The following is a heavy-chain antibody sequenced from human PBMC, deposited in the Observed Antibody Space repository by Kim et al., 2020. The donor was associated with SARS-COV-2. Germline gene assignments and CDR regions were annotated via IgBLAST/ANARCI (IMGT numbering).Heavy chain of an antibody. CDR1: GFTFSSYY. CDR3: ARDIGVISGFDY. Sequence: GGSLRLSCAASGFTFSSYYMNWVRQVPGKGLEWVASITSTSSTYYADSVKGRLTISRDNAENSLFLQMDSLRDEDTAVYYCARDIGVISGFDYWGQGTLVTVSS. V-gene: IGHV3-21*01. J-gene: IGHJ4*02. CDR2: ITSTSST. D-gene: IGHD2-21*01.